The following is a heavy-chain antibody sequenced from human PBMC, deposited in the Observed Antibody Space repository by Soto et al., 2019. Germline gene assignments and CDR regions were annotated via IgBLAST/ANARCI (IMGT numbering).Heavy chain of an antibody. CDR3: TTDDLSALQASGI. Sequence: GGSLRLSCAASGFTFSNAWMSWVRQAPGKGLEWVGRIKSKTDGGTTDYAAPVKGRFTISRDDSKNTLYLQMNSLKTEDTAVYYCTTDDLSALQASGIWGQGTMVTVSS. V-gene: IGHV3-15*01. CDR1: GFTFSNAW. CDR2: IKSKTDGGTT. J-gene: IGHJ3*02. D-gene: IGHD3-3*01.